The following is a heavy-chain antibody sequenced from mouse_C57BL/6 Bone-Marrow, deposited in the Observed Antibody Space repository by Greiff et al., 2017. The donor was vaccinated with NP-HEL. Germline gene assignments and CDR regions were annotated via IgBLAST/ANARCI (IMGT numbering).Heavy chain of an antibody. V-gene: IGHV1-81*01. D-gene: IGHD2-5*01. CDR2: IYPRSGNT. CDR3: AAYYSNSSWFGD. CDR1: GYTFTSYG. J-gene: IGHJ3*01. Sequence: VQLQQSGAELARPGASVKLSCKASGYTFTSYGISWVKQRTGQGLEWIGEIYPRSGNTNYNEKFKGKATLTVDKSSSTAYMELSRLTSEDSAVYFCAAYYSNSSWFGDWGQGTLVTVAA.